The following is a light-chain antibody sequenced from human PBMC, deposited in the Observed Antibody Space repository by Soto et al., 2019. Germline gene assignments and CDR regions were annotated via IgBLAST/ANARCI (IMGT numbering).Light chain of an antibody. J-gene: IGKJ3*01. CDR2: GAS. Sequence: EIVLTQSPGTLSLSPGERATLSCRASQSVSSSYLAWYQQKPGQAPRLLIYGASTRATGIPDRFSGSGSGTDFTLTISRLEPEDFALYYCQQYGGSPFAFSPGTKVDIK. V-gene: IGKV3-20*01. CDR3: QQYGGSPFA. CDR1: QSVSSSY.